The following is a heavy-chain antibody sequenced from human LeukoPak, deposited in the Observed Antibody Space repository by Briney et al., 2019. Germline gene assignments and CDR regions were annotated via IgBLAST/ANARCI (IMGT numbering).Heavy chain of an antibody. Sequence: PSETLSLTCTVSGGSISSYYWSWIRQPPGKGLEWIGYIHSIGTTNYNPSLKSRVTISVDTSKNQFSLKLSSVTAADTAVYYCATSYYGSGTYYNWFDPWGQGTLVTVSS. J-gene: IGHJ5*02. D-gene: IGHD3-10*01. CDR3: ATSYYGSGTYYNWFDP. CDR2: IHSIGTT. CDR1: GGSISSYY. V-gene: IGHV4-59*01.